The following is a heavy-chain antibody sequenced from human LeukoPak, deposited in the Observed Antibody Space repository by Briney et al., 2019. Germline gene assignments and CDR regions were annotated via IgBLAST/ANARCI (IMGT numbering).Heavy chain of an antibody. CDR3: ATLRSDSSGWYYFDY. Sequence: GGSLRLSCAVSGFTISSHGMHWVRQAPGKGLEWVALIWYDGSNKYYTDSVKGRFTISRDNSKNMLYLQMNSLRTEDTAVYYCATLRSDSSGWYYFDYWGQGTLVTVSS. CDR2: IWYDGSNK. J-gene: IGHJ4*02. CDR1: GFTISSHG. D-gene: IGHD6-19*01. V-gene: IGHV3-30*02.